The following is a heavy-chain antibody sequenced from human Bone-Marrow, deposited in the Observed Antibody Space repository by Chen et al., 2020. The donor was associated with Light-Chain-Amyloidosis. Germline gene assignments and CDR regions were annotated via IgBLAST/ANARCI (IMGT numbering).Heavy chain of an antibody. CDR2: ISSSGISI. J-gene: IGHJ4*03. D-gene: IGHD2-15*01. V-gene: IGHV3-48*03. CDR1: GFSFSDFD. Sequence: EVQLLESGGGLVQPGGSLRLSCAASGFSFSDFDMTWVRQSPGKGLEYISYISSSGISIDYAESVKGRFTISRDNAKNSLFLQMDSLRAADTALYYCVREYCGGGSCFSDHWGQGTLVTVAS. CDR3: VREYCGGGSCFSDH.